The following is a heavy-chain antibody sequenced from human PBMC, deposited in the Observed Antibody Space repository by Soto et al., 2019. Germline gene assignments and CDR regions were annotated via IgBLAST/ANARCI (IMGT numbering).Heavy chain of an antibody. J-gene: IGHJ5*02. V-gene: IGHV4-30-2*01. CDR2: IYHSGST. CDR3: DRGSEAAAGTGWFDP. D-gene: IGHD6-13*01. Sequence: SETLSLTCAVSGGSISSGGYSWSWIRQPPGKGLEWIGYIYHSGSTYYNPSLKSRVTISVDRSKNQFSLKLSSVTAADTAVYYCDRGSEAAAGTGWFDPWGQGTLVTVSS. CDR1: GGSISSGGYS.